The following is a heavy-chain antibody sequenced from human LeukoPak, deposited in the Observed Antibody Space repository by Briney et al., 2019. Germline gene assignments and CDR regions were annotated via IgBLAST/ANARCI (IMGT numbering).Heavy chain of an antibody. Sequence: QTGGSLRLSCAASGFTFNTEAMTWVRQGPGKGLEWVSTIGDSGGTTYYEDSVQGRFTISRDNSKNTVYLQMNSRRAEDTALYYCAKGLGFLPQFDYWGQGTLVAVSS. V-gene: IGHV3-23*01. CDR1: GFTFNTEA. CDR2: IGDSGGTT. D-gene: IGHD6-19*01. CDR3: AKGLGFLPQFDY. J-gene: IGHJ4*02.